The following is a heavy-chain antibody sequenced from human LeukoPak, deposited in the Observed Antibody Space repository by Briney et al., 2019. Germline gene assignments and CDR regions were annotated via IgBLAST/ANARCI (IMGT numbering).Heavy chain of an antibody. D-gene: IGHD3-22*01. CDR1: GFTFSSYS. CDR2: ISSSSSYI. CDR3: ARGYYDSSGYYYGDAFDI. V-gene: IGHV3-21*01. Sequence: GSLRLSCAASGFTFSSYSMNWVRQAPGKGVEWVSSISSSSSYIYYADSVKGRFTISRDNAKNSLYLQMNSLRAEDTAVYYCARGYYDSSGYYYGDAFDIWGQGTMVTVSS. J-gene: IGHJ3*02.